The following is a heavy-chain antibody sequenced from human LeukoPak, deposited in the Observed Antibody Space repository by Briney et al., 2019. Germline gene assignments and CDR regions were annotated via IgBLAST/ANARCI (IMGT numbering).Heavy chain of an antibody. CDR1: GFTFSKYW. CDR3: ATKQWLAPPPDS. D-gene: IGHD6-19*01. CDR2: INTDGTVT. J-gene: IGHJ4*02. V-gene: IGHV3-74*01. Sequence: PGGSLRLSCVHSGFTFSKYWMLWVRSAPGKGLESVSRINTDGTVTTYADSVKGRFTVSRDNADNTMFLQMNSVRDEDTAVYYCATKQWLAPPPDSWGQGTPVTVSS.